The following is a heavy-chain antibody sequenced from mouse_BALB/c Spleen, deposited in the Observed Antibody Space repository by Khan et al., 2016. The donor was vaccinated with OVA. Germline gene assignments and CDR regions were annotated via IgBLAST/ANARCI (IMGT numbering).Heavy chain of an antibody. J-gene: IGHJ4*01. V-gene: IGHV5-6*01. CDR2: ISSGGHYT. Sequence: EVHLVESGGDLVKPGGSLKLSCAASGFTFSSYGMSWVRQTPDKRLEWVATISSGGHYTYFPDSVRGRFTISRDNAKNTLYLQMSSLKYEDTAMYYCARTITTAKGDDYGIDYWGQGTSVTVSS. D-gene: IGHD1-2*01. CDR3: ARTITTAKGDDYGIDY. CDR1: GFTFSSYG.